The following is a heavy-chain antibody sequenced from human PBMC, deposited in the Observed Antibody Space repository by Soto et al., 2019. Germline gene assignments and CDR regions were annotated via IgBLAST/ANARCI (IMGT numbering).Heavy chain of an antibody. J-gene: IGHJ5*02. CDR2: IYWDDDK. CDR3: AHRGFLXYLSSTRCQGAFNWFDP. Sequence: SGPTLVNPTQTLTLTCTFSGFSLSTSGVGVGWIRQPPGKALEWLALIYWDDDKRYSPSLKSRLTITKDTSKNQVVLTMTNMDPVDTATYFCAHRGFLXYLSSTRCQGAFNWFDPWGQGTLVTVSS. V-gene: IGHV2-5*02. D-gene: IGHD2-2*01. CDR1: GFSLSTSGVG.